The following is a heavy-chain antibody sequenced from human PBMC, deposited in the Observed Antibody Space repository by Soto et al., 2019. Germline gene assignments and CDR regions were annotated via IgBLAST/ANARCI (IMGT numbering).Heavy chain of an antibody. V-gene: IGHV3-23*01. CDR2: ISGSVGST. J-gene: IGHJ6*03. CDR3: ARGGLRYFDWLSYYYYMDV. CDR1: GFPFSSYA. Sequence: GGSLRLSCAASGFPFSSYAISWVRQAPGKGLEWVSAISGSVGSTYYADSVKGRFTISRDNSKNTLYLQMNSLRAEDTAVYYCARGGLRYFDWLSYYYYMDVWGKGTTVTVSS. D-gene: IGHD3-9*01.